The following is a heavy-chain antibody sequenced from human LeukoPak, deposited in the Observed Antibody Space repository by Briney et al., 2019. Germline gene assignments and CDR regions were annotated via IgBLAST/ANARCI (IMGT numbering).Heavy chain of an antibody. V-gene: IGHV1-46*01. CDR3: ASDRMYYDFWSGYTLPDYGMDV. Sequence: ASVKVSCKASGYTFTSYYMHWVRQAPGQGLEWMGIINPSGGSTSYAQKFQGRVTMTRDTSTSTVYMELSSLRSEDTAVYYCASDRMYYDFWSGYTLPDYGMDVWGQGTPVTVSS. J-gene: IGHJ6*02. D-gene: IGHD3-3*01. CDR2: INPSGGST. CDR1: GYTFTSYY.